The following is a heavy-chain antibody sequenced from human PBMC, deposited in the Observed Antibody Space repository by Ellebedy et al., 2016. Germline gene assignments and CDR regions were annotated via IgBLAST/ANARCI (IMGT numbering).Heavy chain of an antibody. D-gene: IGHD4-17*01. CDR1: GYTFTDYY. V-gene: IGHV1-2*04. CDR3: ARDGAVTTVFDY. Sequence: ASVKVSCKASGYTFTDYYIHWVRQAPGQGLEWMGWIDPNSGGTNYAQKFQGWVTMTRDTSISTAYMELSRLRSDDTAVYYCARDGAVTTVFDYWGQGTLVTVSS. CDR2: IDPNSGGT. J-gene: IGHJ4*02.